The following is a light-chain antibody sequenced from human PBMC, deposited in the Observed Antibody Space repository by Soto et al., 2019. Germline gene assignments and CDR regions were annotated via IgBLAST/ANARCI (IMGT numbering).Light chain of an antibody. J-gene: IGLJ3*02. CDR1: NSNIGDNT. CDR3: AAWDDSLNGWV. V-gene: IGLV1-44*01. CDR2: SDD. Sequence: QSVLTQPPSASGTPGQRVTISCSGSNSNIGDNTVNWYQQLPRTAPKVLIYSDDQRPSAVPDRFSGSKSGTSASLAISGLQSEDEADYYCAAWDDSLNGWVFGGGTKLTVL.